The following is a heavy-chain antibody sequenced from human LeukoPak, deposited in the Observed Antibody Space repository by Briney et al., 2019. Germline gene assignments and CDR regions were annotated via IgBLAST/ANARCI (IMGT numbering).Heavy chain of an antibody. D-gene: IGHD3-22*01. CDR3: AKAIGRGYYDSSGYYYGISN. V-gene: IGHV3-43D*03. CDR2: ISWDGGST. CDR1: GFTFDDYA. J-gene: IGHJ4*02. Sequence: PGGSLRLSCAASGFTFDDYAMHWVRQAPGKGLEWVSLISWDGGSTYYADSVKGRFTISRDNSKNSLYLQMNSLRTEDAALYCCAKAIGRGYYDSSGYYYGISNWGQGTLVTVSS.